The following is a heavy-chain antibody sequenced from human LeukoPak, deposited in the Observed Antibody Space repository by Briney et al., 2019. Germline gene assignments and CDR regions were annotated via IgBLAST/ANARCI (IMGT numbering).Heavy chain of an antibody. CDR1: GGSISSGSYD. J-gene: IGHJ4*02. CDR2: IYTSGST. Sequence: PSETLSLTCTVSGGSISSGSYDWGWIRQRGGKGLEWIGRIYTSGSTNYNPSLKSRVTISVDTSKNQFSLKLSSVTAADTAVYYCARMDCSSTSCPSYFDYWGQGTLVTVSS. V-gene: IGHV4-61*02. CDR3: ARMDCSSTSCPSYFDY. D-gene: IGHD2-2*01.